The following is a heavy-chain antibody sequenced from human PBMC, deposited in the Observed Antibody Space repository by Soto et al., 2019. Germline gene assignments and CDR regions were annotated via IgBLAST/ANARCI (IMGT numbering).Heavy chain of an antibody. CDR3: ARGRIAARRLPYYYYYMDV. CDR2: MNPNSGNT. Sequence: GASVKVSCKASGYTFTSYDINWVRQATGQGLEWMGWMNPNSGNTGYAQKFQGRVTMTRNTSISTAYMELSSLRSEDTAVYYCARGRIAARRLPYYYYYMDVWGKGTTVTVSS. V-gene: IGHV1-8*01. CDR1: GYTFTSYD. D-gene: IGHD6-6*01. J-gene: IGHJ6*03.